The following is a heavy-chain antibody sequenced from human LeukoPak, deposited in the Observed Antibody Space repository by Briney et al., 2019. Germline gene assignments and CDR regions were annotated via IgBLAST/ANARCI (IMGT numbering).Heavy chain of an antibody. J-gene: IGHJ4*02. CDR2: IGDNGDST. D-gene: IGHD4-23*01. CDR1: GFTFSSYA. Sequence: GGSLRLSCAASGFTFSSYAMSWVRQAPGKGLEWVSTIGDNGDSTYYADSAKGRFTISRDNSKNTLYLQMNSLRAQDTAVYYCAKYDYGGNPNEYYFDYWGQGTLFTVSS. CDR3: AKYDYGGNPNEYYFDY. V-gene: IGHV3-23*01.